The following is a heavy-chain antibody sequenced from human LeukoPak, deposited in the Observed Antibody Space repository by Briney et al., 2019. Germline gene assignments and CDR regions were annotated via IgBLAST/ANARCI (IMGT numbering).Heavy chain of an antibody. CDR3: ARGGGSGWYGLLGY. V-gene: IGHV3-33*01. D-gene: IGHD6-19*01. CDR2: IWYDGSNK. J-gene: IGHJ4*02. Sequence: GGSPRLSCAASGLAFIYYGMHWVRQAPGKGLEWVAVIWYDGSNKYYADSLKGRFTISRDNSKNTLYLQINSLRAEDTAVYYCARGGGSGWYGLLGYWGQGTLVTVSS. CDR1: GLAFIYYG.